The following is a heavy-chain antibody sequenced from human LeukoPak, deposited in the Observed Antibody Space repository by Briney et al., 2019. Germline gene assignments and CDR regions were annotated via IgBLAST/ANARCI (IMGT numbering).Heavy chain of an antibody. CDR2: IYYSGST. CDR1: GGSISSYY. J-gene: IGHJ6*03. D-gene: IGHD3-22*01. V-gene: IGHV4-59*08. CDR3: ARIYYDSSGYRPHYYYMDV. Sequence: SETLSLTCTVSGGSISSYYWSWIRQPPGKGLEWIGYIYYSGSTNYNPSLKSRVTISVDTSKNQFSLKLSSVTAADTAVYYCARIYYDSSGYRPHYYYMDVWGKGTTVTVSS.